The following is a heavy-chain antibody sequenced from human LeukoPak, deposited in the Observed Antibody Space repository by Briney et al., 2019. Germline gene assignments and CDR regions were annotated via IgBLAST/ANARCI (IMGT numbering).Heavy chain of an antibody. J-gene: IGHJ4*02. CDR1: GFSLTTIGMR. CDR3: ARIPPYSSGWYFFDY. V-gene: IGHV2-70*04. D-gene: IGHD6-19*01. Sequence: SGPALVKPTQTLTLTCTFSGFSLTTIGMRVSWIRQPPGKALEWLARLDWDNDKIYSTSLKSRLTISKDTSKNQVVLRMTNMDAVDTATYYCARIPPYSSGWYFFDYWGQGILVTVSS. CDR2: LDWDNDK.